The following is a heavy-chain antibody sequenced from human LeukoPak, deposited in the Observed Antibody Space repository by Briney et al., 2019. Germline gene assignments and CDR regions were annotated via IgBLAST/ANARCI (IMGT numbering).Heavy chain of an antibody. D-gene: IGHD3-22*01. J-gene: IGHJ4*02. V-gene: IGHV5-51*01. CDR1: GYSFTSYW. Sequence: GESLKISCKGSGYSFTSYWIGWVRQMPGKGLEWMGIIYPGDSDTRYSPSFQGQVTISADKSISTAYLQWSSLKASDTAMYYCARHSRHYYDSSDSLADYWGQGTLVTVSS. CDR3: ARHSRHYYDSSDSLADY. CDR2: IYPGDSDT.